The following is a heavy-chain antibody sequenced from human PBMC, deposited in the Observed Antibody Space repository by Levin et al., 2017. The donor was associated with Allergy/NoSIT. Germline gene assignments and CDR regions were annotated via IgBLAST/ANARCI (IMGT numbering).Heavy chain of an antibody. Sequence: GGSLRLSCAASGFNFDDSTMHWVRQAPGKGLQWVSIISWDGGSPYYADSVKGRFTISRDNNKNSLYLQMNSLTTEDTAFYYCAKDMGCSGYTCHSALDFWGQGTLVTVSS. J-gene: IGHJ4*02. V-gene: IGHV3-43*01. CDR1: GFNFDDST. D-gene: IGHD3-3*01. CDR3: AKDMGCSGYTCHSALDF. CDR2: ISWDGGSP.